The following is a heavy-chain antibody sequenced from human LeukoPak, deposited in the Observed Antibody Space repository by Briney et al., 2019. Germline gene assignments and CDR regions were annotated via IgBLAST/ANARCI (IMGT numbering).Heavy chain of an antibody. CDR3: ARLRGSEQLWSEDDYYYYMDV. D-gene: IGHD5-18*01. J-gene: IGHJ6*03. CDR2: IYASGST. CDR1: GGSISTYY. V-gene: IGHV4-4*09. Sequence: SETLSLTCTVSGGSISTYYWSWIRQPPGKGLEWIGYIYASGSTNYNPSLKSRVTMSVVTSKSQFSLRLSSVTAADTAVYYCARLRGSEQLWSEDDYYYYMDVWGKGTTVTVSS.